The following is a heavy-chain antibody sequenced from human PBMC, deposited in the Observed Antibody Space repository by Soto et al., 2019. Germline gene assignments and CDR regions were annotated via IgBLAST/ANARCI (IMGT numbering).Heavy chain of an antibody. CDR2: MNPNSGNK. Sequence: ASVKVSCKASGYTFTSYDSNWVRQATGQGLEWMGWMNPNSGNKGYAQKFQGRVTMTRNTSISTAYMELSSLRSEDTAVYYCASGPGVVVVADGAFDIWGQGTMVTVSS. D-gene: IGHD2-15*01. CDR3: ASGPGVVVVADGAFDI. CDR1: GYTFTSYD. J-gene: IGHJ3*02. V-gene: IGHV1-8*01.